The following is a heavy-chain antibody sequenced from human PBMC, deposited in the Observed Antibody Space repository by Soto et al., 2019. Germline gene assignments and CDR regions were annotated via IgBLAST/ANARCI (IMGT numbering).Heavy chain of an antibody. Sequence: GGSLRLSCTASGFTFGDYAMSWFRQAPGKGLEWVGFIRSKAYGGTTEYTASVKGRFTISRDDSKRITYLQMNSLKTEDTAVYYCSRAYVGEYIVVVPAAPYYYGMDVWGQGT. V-gene: IGHV3-49*01. CDR3: SRAYVGEYIVVVPAAPYYYGMDV. D-gene: IGHD2-2*01. CDR1: GFTFGDYA. CDR2: IRSKAYGGTT. J-gene: IGHJ6*02.